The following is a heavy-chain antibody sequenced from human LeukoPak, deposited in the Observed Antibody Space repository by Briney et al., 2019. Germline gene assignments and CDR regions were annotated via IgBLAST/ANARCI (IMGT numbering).Heavy chain of an antibody. CDR2: ISSSTLKI. V-gene: IGHV3-21*04. CDR1: GFTFSKYA. J-gene: IGHJ4*02. Sequence: GGSLRLSCAASGFTFSKYAMTWVRQAPGKGLEWVSAISSSTLKIYYADSVKGRFTISRDNAKNSLYLQMNSLRAEDTALYYCARGVEYSGSYFDYWGQGTLVTVSS. D-gene: IGHD1-26*01. CDR3: ARGVEYSGSYFDY.